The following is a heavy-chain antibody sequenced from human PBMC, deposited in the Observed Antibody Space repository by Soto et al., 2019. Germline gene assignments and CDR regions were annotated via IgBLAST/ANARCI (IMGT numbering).Heavy chain of an antibody. CDR2: IRSKANNYAT. D-gene: IGHD4-17*01. CDR1: GFTFSGSA. J-gene: IGHJ4*02. CDR3: TRGYGDYVRDY. V-gene: IGHV3-73*01. Sequence: VQLVESGGGLVQPGESLKLSCAVSGFTFSGSAMHWVRQASGKGLEWVGRIRSKANNYATAYAASVKGRFTISRDDSKNTAYLQMNSLKSEDTAVYYCTRGYGDYVRDYWCQGTLVTVSS.